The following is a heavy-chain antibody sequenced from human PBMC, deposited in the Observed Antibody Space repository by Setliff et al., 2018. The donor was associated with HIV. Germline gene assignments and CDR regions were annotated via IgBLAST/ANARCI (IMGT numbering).Heavy chain of an antibody. Sequence: SETLSLTCAVSGYAISSGYYWGWIRRPPGKGLEWIGSIYARGSTYYNPSLKSRVTISVDTSKNQFSLKLNSATAADTAVYYCARQAWHYDRDGYFIDYWGQGKLVTVSS. V-gene: IGHV4-38-2*01. J-gene: IGHJ4*02. CDR1: GYAISSGYY. D-gene: IGHD3-22*01. CDR2: IYARGST. CDR3: ARQAWHYDRDGYFIDY.